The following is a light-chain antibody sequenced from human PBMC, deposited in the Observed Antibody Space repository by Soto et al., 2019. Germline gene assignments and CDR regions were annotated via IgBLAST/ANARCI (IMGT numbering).Light chain of an antibody. CDR2: GNS. CDR1: SSNIGAGYD. J-gene: IGLJ7*01. V-gene: IGLV1-40*01. CDR3: QSSDSSLSGWV. Sequence: QSVLTQPPSVSGAPGQRVTISCTGSSSNIGAGYDVHWYQQLPGTAPKLLIYGNSNRPSGVPDRFSGSKSGTSASLAITGLQAGDEADYYCQSSDSSLSGWVFGGGTQLTVL.